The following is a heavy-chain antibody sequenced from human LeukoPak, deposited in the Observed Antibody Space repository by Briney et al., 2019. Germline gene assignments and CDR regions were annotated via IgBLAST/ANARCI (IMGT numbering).Heavy chain of an antibody. D-gene: IGHD4-11*01. CDR1: GFTFISYA. J-gene: IGHJ5*02. Sequence: GSLRLSCAASGFTFISYALSWVRQAPGKGLEWVSAISGSGGATYYADSVKGRFTISRDNSKNTLYAQMNSLRAEDTAVYYCAKAAGSNYEKYWFDTWGQGTMVTVSS. CDR3: AKAAGSNYEKYWFDT. V-gene: IGHV3-23*01. CDR2: ISGSGGAT.